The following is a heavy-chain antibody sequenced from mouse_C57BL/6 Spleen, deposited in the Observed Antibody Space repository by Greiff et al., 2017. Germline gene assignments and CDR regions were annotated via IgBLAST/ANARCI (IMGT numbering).Heavy chain of an antibody. CDR3: ARDHDGNVDY. Sequence: EVQLQEPGGGLVKPGGSLKLSCAASGFTFSSYAMSWVRQTPDKRLEWVATISDGGSYTYYPDNVKGRFTISRDNAKNNLYLQMSHLKSEDTAMYYCARDHDGNVDYWGQGTTLTVSS. D-gene: IGHD2-12*01. J-gene: IGHJ2*01. V-gene: IGHV5-4*01. CDR1: GFTFSSYA. CDR2: ISDGGSYT.